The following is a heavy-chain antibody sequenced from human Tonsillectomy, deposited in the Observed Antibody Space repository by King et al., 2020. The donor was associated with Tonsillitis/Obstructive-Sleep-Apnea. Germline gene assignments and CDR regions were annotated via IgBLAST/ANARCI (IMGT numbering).Heavy chain of an antibody. CDR2: ISAYNGNR. CDR1: GYTFTSYG. Sequence: QLVQSGAEVKKPGASVKVSCKASGYTFTSYGISWVRQAPGQGLEWMGWISAYNGNRNYAQKFQGRVTMTTDTSTSTAYMELRSLRSDDTAVYYCAREHLRGYSGYGLGSQFDYWGQGTLVTVSS. D-gene: IGHD5-12*01. CDR3: AREHLRGYSGYGLGSQFDY. V-gene: IGHV1-18*01. J-gene: IGHJ4*02.